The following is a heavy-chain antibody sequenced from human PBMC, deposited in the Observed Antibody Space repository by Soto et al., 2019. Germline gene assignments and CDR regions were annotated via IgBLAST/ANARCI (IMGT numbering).Heavy chain of an antibody. CDR3: ARDAYSAMDV. D-gene: IGHD2-21*01. CDR1: GFSIGSYY. CDR2: IYTGST. V-gene: IGHV4-59*01. J-gene: IGHJ6*02. Sequence: SETLSLTCTVSGFSIGSYYWNWIRQPPGKGLECVGFIYTGSTNYNPSLNSRVAISVDTSKLQFSRKVTHVTAADTAVYYCARDAYSAMDVWGQGTTVTVSS.